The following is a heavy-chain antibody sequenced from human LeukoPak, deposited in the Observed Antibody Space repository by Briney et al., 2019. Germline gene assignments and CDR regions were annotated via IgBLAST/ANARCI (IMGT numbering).Heavy chain of an antibody. J-gene: IGHJ5*02. CDR1: GYTFTGYY. D-gene: IGHD3-10*01. V-gene: IGHV1-2*02. CDR3: AGSNYYCSVLTP. Sequence: ASVKVSCKASGYTFTGYYMHWVRQAPGPGLELMGWINPNSGGTNYAQKFQGRATMTRDTSISTAYMELSRLRSDDTAVYYGAGSNYYCSVLTPWGQGTLVTVSS. CDR2: INPNSGGT.